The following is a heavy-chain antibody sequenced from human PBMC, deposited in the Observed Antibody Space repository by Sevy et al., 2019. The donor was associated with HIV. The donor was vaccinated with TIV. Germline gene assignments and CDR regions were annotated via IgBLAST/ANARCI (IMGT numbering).Heavy chain of an antibody. CDR2: IIPIFGTA. D-gene: IGHD3-22*01. CDR1: GGTFSSYA. J-gene: IGHJ4*02. Sequence: ASVKVSCKASGGTFSSYAISWVRQAPGQGLEWMGGIIPIFGTANYAQKFQGRVTITADESTSTAHMELSSLRSEDTAVYYCARSHQQTYYYDSSGYSPFDYWGQGTLVTVSS. V-gene: IGHV1-69*13. CDR3: ARSHQQTYYYDSSGYSPFDY.